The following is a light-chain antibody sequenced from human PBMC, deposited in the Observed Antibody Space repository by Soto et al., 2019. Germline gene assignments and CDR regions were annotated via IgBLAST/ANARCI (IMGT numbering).Light chain of an antibody. CDR1: SSDVGGYNY. J-gene: IGLJ3*02. Sequence: QSALTQPASVSGSPGQSITISCTGTSSDVGGYNYVSWYQQHPGKAPKLMIYEVSNRPSGVSNRFSGSKTGNTASLTISGLQAEDEADYYCSSYTSIITRVFGGGIQLTVL. CDR3: SSYTSIITRV. CDR2: EVS. V-gene: IGLV2-14*01.